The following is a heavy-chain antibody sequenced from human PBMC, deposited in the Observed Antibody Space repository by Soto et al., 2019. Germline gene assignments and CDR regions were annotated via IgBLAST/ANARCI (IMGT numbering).Heavy chain of an antibody. Sequence: QVQLVQSGAEVKKPGASVRVSCKASGYTFTSYDINWVRQATGQGLEWMGWMNPESTNTGYAQKFQCRVTMTRDTSISTAYMELSSLRSEDMAVYYCARFVRHQLPTIDFWGQGTLVTVSS. CDR1: GYTFTSYD. D-gene: IGHD2-2*01. CDR3: ARFVRHQLPTIDF. J-gene: IGHJ4*02. CDR2: MNPESTNT. V-gene: IGHV1-8*01.